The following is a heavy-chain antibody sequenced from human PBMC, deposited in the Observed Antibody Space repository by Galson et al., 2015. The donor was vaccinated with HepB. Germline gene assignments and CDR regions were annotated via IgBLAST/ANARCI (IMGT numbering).Heavy chain of an antibody. D-gene: IGHD2-15*01. CDR3: ARGSLLLRYFDY. J-gene: IGHJ4*02. V-gene: IGHV1-3*01. CDR1: GYTFTSYA. Sequence: SVKVSCKASGYTFTSYAMHWVRQAPGQRLEWMGWINAGNGNTKYSQKFQGRVTITRDTSASTAYMELSSLRSEDTAVYYCARGSLLLRYFDYWGQGTLVTVSS. CDR2: INAGNGNT.